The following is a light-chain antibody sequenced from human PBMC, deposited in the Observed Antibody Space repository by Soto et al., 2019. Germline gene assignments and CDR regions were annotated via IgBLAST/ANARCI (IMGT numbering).Light chain of an antibody. CDR3: SSYTTSNTVL. Sequence: QSALTQPASVSGSPGQSITISRTGTSSDIGYYNYVSWHQQHPGKAPKVLIYDVSNRPSGVSNRFSGSKSGNTASLTISGLQAEDEAHYYCSSYTTSNTVLLGGGTKLTVL. J-gene: IGLJ2*01. CDR1: SSDIGYYNY. V-gene: IGLV2-14*01. CDR2: DVS.